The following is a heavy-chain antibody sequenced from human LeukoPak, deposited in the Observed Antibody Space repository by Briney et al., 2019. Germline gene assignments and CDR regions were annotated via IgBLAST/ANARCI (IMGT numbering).Heavy chain of an antibody. J-gene: IGHJ5*02. CDR3: ARGSQALRGYSGYANWFDP. CDR2: INAYNGNT. D-gene: IGHD5-12*01. V-gene: IGHV1-18*01. Sequence: ASVKVSCKASGYTFTSYGISWVRQAPGQGLEWMGWINAYNGNTNYAQKLQGRVTMTTDTSTSTAYMELRSLRFDDTAVYYCARGSQALRGYSGYANWFDPWGQGTLVTVSS. CDR1: GYTFTSYG.